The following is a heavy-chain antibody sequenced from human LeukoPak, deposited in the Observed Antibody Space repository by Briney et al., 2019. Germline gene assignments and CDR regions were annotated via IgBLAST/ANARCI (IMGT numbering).Heavy chain of an antibody. V-gene: IGHV4-4*07. CDR1: GGSISSYY. CDR2: IYTSGST. J-gene: IGHJ4*02. D-gene: IGHD5-18*01. Sequence: PSETLSLTCTVSGGSISSYYWSWIRQPAGKGLEWIGRIYTSGSTNYNPSLKSRVTMSVDTSKNQFSLKLSSVTAADTAVYYRARVGDSYGLYYFDYWGQGTLVTVSS. CDR3: ARVGDSYGLYYFDY.